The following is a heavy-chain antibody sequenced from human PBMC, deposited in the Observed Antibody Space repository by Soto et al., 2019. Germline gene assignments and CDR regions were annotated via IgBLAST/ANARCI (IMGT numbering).Heavy chain of an antibody. CDR1: GFPFSAYA. D-gene: IGHD3-9*01. Sequence: QVQLVESGGGVVQPGRSQRLSCAASGFPFSAYAMHWVRQAPGRGLEWLAVISSDGSNKHYADAVKGRFSISRDNYENTVYLHMNSMGTEDTAADYCARTGETGYDWGWFDPWGQGTLVTVSS. CDR3: ARTGETGYDWGWFDP. V-gene: IGHV3-30*03. CDR2: ISSDGSNK. J-gene: IGHJ5*02.